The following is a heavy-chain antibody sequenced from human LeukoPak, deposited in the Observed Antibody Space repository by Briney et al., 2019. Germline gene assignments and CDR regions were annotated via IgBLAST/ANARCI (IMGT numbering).Heavy chain of an antibody. CDR3: ARDYYDSSGYYAD. CDR2: IYYSGST. V-gene: IGHV4-59*01. CDR1: GGSISSYY. J-gene: IGHJ4*02. Sequence: PSETLSLTCTVSGGSISSYYWSWIRQPPGKGLEWIGYIYYSGSTNYNPSLKSRVTISVDTSKNQFSLKLSSVTAADTAVYYCARDYYDSSGYYADWGQGTLVTVSS. D-gene: IGHD3-22*01.